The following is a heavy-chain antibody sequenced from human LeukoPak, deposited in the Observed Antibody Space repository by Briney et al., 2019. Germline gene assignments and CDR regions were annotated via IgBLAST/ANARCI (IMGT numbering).Heavy chain of an antibody. D-gene: IGHD3-10*01. CDR1: GFTFSSYS. J-gene: IGHJ5*02. CDR2: ISSSSSYI. CDR3: ARAADYYGSGSYYNWFDP. V-gene: IGHV3-21*01. Sequence: GGSLRLSCAASGFTFSSYSMNWVRQAPGKGLEWVSSISSSSSYIYYADSVKGRFTISRDNAKNTLYLQMNSLRAEDTAVYYCARAADYYGSGSYYNWFDPWGQGTLVTVSS.